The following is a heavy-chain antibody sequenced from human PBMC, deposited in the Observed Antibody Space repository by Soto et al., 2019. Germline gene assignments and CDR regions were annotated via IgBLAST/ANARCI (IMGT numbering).Heavy chain of an antibody. V-gene: IGHV3-30*18. CDR3: AKEFHSCNCLDF. CDR1: GFTFSSSG. D-gene: IGHD2-15*01. CDR2: ISYDGSNK. Sequence: PGGSLRLSCAASGFTFSSSGMHWVRQAPGKGLEWVAVISYDGSNKFYADSVKGRFTISRDNFTNTLYLQMNSLRAEDTAVYYCAKEFHSCNCLDFWGQGTVVTVSS. J-gene: IGHJ4*02.